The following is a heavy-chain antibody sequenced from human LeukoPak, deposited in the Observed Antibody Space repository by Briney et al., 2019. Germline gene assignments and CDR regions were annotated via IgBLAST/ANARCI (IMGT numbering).Heavy chain of an antibody. Sequence: PSETLSLTCTVSGGSISSGDYYWSWIRQPPGKGLEWIGYIYYSGSTYYNPSLKSRVTISVDTSKNQISLKLSSLTAADTAVYYCARDSRPYSSYYYYYYGMDVWGQGTTVTVSS. CDR3: ARDSRPYSSYYYYYYGMDV. V-gene: IGHV4-30-4*01. D-gene: IGHD5-18*01. CDR1: GGSISSGDYY. CDR2: IYYSGST. J-gene: IGHJ6*02.